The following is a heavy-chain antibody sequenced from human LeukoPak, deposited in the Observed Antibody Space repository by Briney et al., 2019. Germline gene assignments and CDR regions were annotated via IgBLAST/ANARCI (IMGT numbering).Heavy chain of an antibody. J-gene: IGHJ6*02. CDR1: GFTFSSYA. CDR2: VTASAGNT. V-gene: IGHV3-23*01. CDR3: AKGDYYGSGSTFKNGMDV. Sequence: GGSLRLSCAASGFTFSSYAMSWGRQAPGKGLEWVSAVTASAGNTYYADSVKGRFTISRDNSKNTLYLQVNSLRAEDTAVYYCAKGDYYGSGSTFKNGMDVWGQGTTVTVSS. D-gene: IGHD3-10*01.